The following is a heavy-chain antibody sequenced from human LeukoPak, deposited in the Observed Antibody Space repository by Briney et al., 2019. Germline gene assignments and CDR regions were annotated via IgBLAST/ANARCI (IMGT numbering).Heavy chain of an antibody. CDR1: GFTFRTYS. CDR3: ARDLRGGFDP. D-gene: IGHD5/OR15-5a*01. V-gene: IGHV3-21*01. J-gene: IGHJ5*02. CDR2: ISSSSSYI. Sequence: GGSLRLSCVASGFTFRTYSMDWVRQAPGKGLEWVSSISSSSSYIYYADSVKGRFTISRDNAKNSLYLQMNSLRAEDTAVYYCARDLRGGFDPWGQGTLVTVSS.